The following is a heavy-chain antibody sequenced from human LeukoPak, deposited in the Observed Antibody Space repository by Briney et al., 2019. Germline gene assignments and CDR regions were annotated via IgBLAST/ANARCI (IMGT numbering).Heavy chain of an antibody. CDR2: TYYRSKWYN. D-gene: IGHD6-19*01. CDR1: GDIVSSNSAA. Sequence: PSQTLSLTCAISGDIVSSNSAAWNWIRQSPSRGLEWLGRTYYRSKWYNDYAVSVKSRITINPDTSKNQFSLQLNSVTPEDTAVYYCARVGSVSSAVMTNWFDPWGQGTLVTVSS. CDR3: ARVGSVSSAVMTNWFDP. V-gene: IGHV6-1*01. J-gene: IGHJ5*02.